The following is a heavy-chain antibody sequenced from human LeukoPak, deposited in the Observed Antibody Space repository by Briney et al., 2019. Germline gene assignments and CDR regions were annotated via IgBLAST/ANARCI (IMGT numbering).Heavy chain of an antibody. CDR1: GFTVSSNH. J-gene: IGHJ4*02. Sequence: GGSLRLSCAASGFTVSSNHMSWVRQAPGKGLEWVSVIYSGGSTYYADSVKGRFTISRDNSKNTLYLQMNSLRAEDTAVYYCARARVGFGSGYWKGDFDYWGQGTLVTVSS. D-gene: IGHD3-22*01. CDR2: IYSGGST. V-gene: IGHV3-66*01. CDR3: ARARVGFGSGYWKGDFDY.